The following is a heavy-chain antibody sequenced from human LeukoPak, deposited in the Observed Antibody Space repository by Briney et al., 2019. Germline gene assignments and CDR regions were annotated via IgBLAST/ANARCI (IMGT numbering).Heavy chain of an antibody. V-gene: IGHV1-69*01. CDR2: IIPIFGTA. D-gene: IGHD3/OR15-3a*01. Sequence: ASVKVSCKASGGTFSSYAISWVRQAPGQGLEWMGGIIPIFGTANYAQKFQGRVTITADESTSTAYMELSSLRSEDTAVYYCARLIWTHNWFDPWGQGTLVTVSS. CDR1: GGTFSSYA. J-gene: IGHJ5*02. CDR3: ARLIWTHNWFDP.